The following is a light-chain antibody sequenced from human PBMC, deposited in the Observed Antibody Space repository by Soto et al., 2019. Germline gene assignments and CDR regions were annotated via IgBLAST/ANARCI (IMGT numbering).Light chain of an antibody. V-gene: IGKV3-15*01. CDR1: QSMYNN. Sequence: EIVMTQSPATLSVSPGERATLSCRASQSMYNNLAWYQQKPGQAPRLLIYHASARATGIPGRFSGSGSGTEFTLTISSLQSEDCAVYYCQQYNNWPLTFGGGTKVE. CDR2: HAS. J-gene: IGKJ4*01. CDR3: QQYNNWPLT.